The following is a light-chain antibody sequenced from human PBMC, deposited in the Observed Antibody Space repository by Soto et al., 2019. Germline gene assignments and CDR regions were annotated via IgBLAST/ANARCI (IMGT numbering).Light chain of an antibody. Sequence: QPVLTQSPSASASLGASVKLTCTLSSGHSSYAIAWHQQQPEKGPRYLMKLNSDGSHSKGDGIPDRFSGSSSGAERYLTIPGLQSEEGADYYCQTWGTGIGLFGGAPQLPVL. CDR2: LNSDGSH. CDR1: SGHSSYA. J-gene: IGLJ7*01. CDR3: QTWGTGIGL. V-gene: IGLV4-69*01.